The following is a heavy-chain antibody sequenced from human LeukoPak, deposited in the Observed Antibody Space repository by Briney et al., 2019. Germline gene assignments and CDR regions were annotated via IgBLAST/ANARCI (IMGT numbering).Heavy chain of an antibody. CDR3: ARWNGYYYYMDV. CDR2: MNPNSGNT. Sequence: ASVKVSCKASGYTFTSYDINWVRQATGQGLEWMGWMNPNSGNTGYAQKFQGRVTITRNTSISTAYMELSSLRSEDTAVYYCARWNGYYYYMDVWGKGTTVTVSS. V-gene: IGHV1-8*03. J-gene: IGHJ6*03. D-gene: IGHD1-1*01. CDR1: GYTFTSYD.